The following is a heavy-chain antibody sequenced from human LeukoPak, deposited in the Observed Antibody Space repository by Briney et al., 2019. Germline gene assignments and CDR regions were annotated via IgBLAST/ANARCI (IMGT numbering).Heavy chain of an antibody. CDR3: AREGYYGSGSPPSSYFDY. CDR2: TSSDLNVK. J-gene: IGHJ4*02. CDR1: GFTFRNYV. D-gene: IGHD3-10*01. Sequence: GGSLRLSCAASGFTFRNYVIHWVCQAPGKGLEWVAVTSSDLNVKLYADSVKGRFTISRDNSRSTLYLQMNSLRPEDTAIYYCAREGYYGSGSPPSSYFDYWGQGTLVTVSS. V-gene: IGHV3-30-3*01.